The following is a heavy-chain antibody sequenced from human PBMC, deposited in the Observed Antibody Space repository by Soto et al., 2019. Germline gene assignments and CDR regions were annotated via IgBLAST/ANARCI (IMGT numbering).Heavy chain of an antibody. CDR1: GFTFSDYF. Sequence: QVQLVESGGGLVKPGGSLRLSCAASGFTFSDYFMSWMRQAPGKGLEWISYISSSGDTKYYADSVKGRFTVSRDNTRKTMYLQMNSLRAEDTAVYHCAIAFDIWGQGTVVTVSS. CDR3: AIAFDI. J-gene: IGHJ3*02. V-gene: IGHV3-11*01. CDR2: ISSSGDTK.